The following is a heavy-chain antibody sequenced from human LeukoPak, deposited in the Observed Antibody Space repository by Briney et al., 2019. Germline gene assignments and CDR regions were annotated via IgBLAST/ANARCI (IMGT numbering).Heavy chain of an antibody. D-gene: IGHD3-10*01. Sequence: GGSLRLSCTVSGFTVSSNSMSWVRQAPGKGLEWVSFIYSGTIHYSDSVKGRFTISRDNSKNTLYLQMNSLRAEDTAVYYCARGSYYYGSGSCPRDYWGQGTLVTVSS. CDR3: ARGSYYYGSGSCPRDY. J-gene: IGHJ4*02. CDR1: GFTVSSNS. V-gene: IGHV3-53*01. CDR2: IYSGTI.